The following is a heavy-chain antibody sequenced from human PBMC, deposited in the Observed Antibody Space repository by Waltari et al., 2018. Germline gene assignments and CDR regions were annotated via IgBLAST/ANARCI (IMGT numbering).Heavy chain of an antibody. CDR2: IYYSGST. CDR3: ARGYLWFGVPSNWFDP. D-gene: IGHD3-10*01. CDR1: GGSISSYY. V-gene: IGHV4-59*01. Sequence: QVQLQESGPGLVKPSETLSLTCTVSGGSISSYYWSWIRQPPGKGLEWIGYIYYSGSTNYNPSLKSRVTISVDTSKNQFSLKLSSVTAADTAVYYCARGYLWFGVPSNWFDPWGQGTLVTVSS. J-gene: IGHJ5*02.